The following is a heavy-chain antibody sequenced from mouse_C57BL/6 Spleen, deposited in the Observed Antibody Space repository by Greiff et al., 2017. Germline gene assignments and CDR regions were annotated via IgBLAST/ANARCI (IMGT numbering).Heavy chain of an antibody. Sequence: VQLQQPGAELVRPGSSVKLSCKASGYTFTSYWMDWVKQRPGQGLEWIGNIYPSDSETPYNQKFKDKATLTVDKSSSTAYMQLRSLASEDSAVYDCARRGGSTPRYFDVWGTGTTVTVSS. CDR1: GYTFTSYW. CDR2: IYPSDSET. CDR3: ARRGGSTPRYFDV. V-gene: IGHV1-61*01. J-gene: IGHJ1*03.